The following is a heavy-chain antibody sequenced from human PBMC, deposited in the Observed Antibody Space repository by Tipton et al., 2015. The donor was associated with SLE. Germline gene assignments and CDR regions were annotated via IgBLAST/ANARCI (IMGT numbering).Heavy chain of an antibody. CDR1: GFTFSNYA. CDR2: ITGSGDRT. D-gene: IGHD1-1*01. Sequence: LSLTCAASGFTFSNYAMSWVRQAPGKGLEWVSAITGSGDRTYYIDSVKGRFTISRDNSKNSLYLQMNRLRVEDTAVYYCAGGTGAYFDHWGQGTLVTVSS. CDR3: AGGTGAYFDH. V-gene: IGHV3-23*01. J-gene: IGHJ4*02.